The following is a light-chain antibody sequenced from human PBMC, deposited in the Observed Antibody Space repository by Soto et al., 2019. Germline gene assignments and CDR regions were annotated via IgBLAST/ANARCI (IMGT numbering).Light chain of an antibody. V-gene: IGLV2-14*01. CDR3: SSYTTNKTRV. CDR2: EVS. Sequence: QSALSQPASVSGSPGQTITISCTGTTSDVDDNNYVSWYQQHPGTAPKLMMYEVSYRPSGVSDRFSGSQSDNTASLTISGLQADDEADYYCSSYTTNKTRVFGGGTKLTVL. J-gene: IGLJ3*02. CDR1: TSDVDDNNY.